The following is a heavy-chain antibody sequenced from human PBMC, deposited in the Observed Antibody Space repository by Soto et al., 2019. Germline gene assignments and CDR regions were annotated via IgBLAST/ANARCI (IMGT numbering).Heavy chain of an antibody. Sequence: QVQLVQSGAEVKKPGSSVKVSCKASGGTFSSYTISWVRQAPGQGLEWMGRIIPILGIANYAQKFQGRVTITADKSTSTAYMELRSLRSEDTAVYYCARGGWGSSSGYVAYYFDYWGQGTLVTVSS. V-gene: IGHV1-69*02. CDR2: IIPILGIA. CDR3: ARGGWGSSSGYVAYYFDY. J-gene: IGHJ4*02. D-gene: IGHD6-13*01. CDR1: GGTFSSYT.